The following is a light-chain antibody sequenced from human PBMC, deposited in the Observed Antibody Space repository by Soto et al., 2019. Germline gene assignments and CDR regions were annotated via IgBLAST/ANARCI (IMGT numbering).Light chain of an antibody. CDR2: EVS. J-gene: IGLJ1*01. Sequence: QSALTQPASVSGSPGQSITISCTGTSSDVGGYNYVSWYQQHPGKAPKLMIYEVSNRPSGVSNRFSGSKSGNTASLTISGLQAEDEADYYCSSYTSYSTYVFGTGTKLTVL. V-gene: IGLV2-14*01. CDR1: SSDVGGYNY. CDR3: SSYTSYSTYV.